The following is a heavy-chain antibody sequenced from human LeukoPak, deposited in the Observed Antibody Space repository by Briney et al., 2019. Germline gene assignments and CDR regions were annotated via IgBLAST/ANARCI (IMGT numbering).Heavy chain of an antibody. CDR3: AKPGVKVVRGAMGNWFDP. CDR1: GFTFSSYG. CDR2: IRYDGSNK. Sequence: GGSLRLSCAASGFTFSSYGMHWVRQAPGKGLEWVAFIRYDGSNKYYADSVKGRFTISRDNSKNTLYLQMNSLRAEDTAVYYCAKPGVKVVRGAMGNWFDPWGQGTLVTVSS. D-gene: IGHD3-10*01. V-gene: IGHV3-30*02. J-gene: IGHJ5*02.